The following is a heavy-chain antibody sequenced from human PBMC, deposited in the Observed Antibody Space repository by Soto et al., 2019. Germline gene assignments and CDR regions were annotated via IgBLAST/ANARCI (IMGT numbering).Heavy chain of an antibody. D-gene: IGHD6-6*01. CDR3: AREMVAARFEGPTFDY. V-gene: IGHV3-66*01. Sequence: PGGSLTLSCAASGFTVSSYYMSWVRQAPGTGLEWVSVIYSGGSTYYADSVKGRFTISRDNSKNTLYLQMNSLRAEDTAVYYCAREMVAARFEGPTFDYWGQGTLVTVSS. CDR2: IYSGGST. CDR1: GFTVSSYY. J-gene: IGHJ4*02.